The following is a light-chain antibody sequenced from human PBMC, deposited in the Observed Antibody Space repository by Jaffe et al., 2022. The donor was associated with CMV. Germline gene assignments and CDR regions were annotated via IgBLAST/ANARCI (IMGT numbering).Light chain of an antibody. V-gene: IGKV3-20*01. CDR1: QSVTGY. Sequence: EIVLTQSPVTLSLSPGERATLACRASQSVTGYLAWYQQKAGQAPRLLIYGASSRGTGIPDRFSGSGSGTDFTLTISRLEPEDFAVYYCQHYGSSPMYTFGQGTKLEIK. CDR3: QHYGSSPMYT. CDR2: GAS. J-gene: IGKJ2*01.